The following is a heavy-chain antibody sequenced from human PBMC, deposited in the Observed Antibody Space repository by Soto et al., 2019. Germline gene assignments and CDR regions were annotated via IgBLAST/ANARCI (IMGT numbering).Heavy chain of an antibody. CDR2: IIPILGIA. CDR1: GGTFSSYT. Sequence: SVKVSCKASGGTFSSYTISWVRQAPGQGLEWMGRIIPILGIANYAQKFQGRVTITADKSTSTAYMELSSLRSEDTAVYYCASSSLGYCSGGSCSYYMDVWGKGTTVTVSS. V-gene: IGHV1-69*02. J-gene: IGHJ6*03. CDR3: ASSSLGYCSGGSCSYYMDV. D-gene: IGHD2-15*01.